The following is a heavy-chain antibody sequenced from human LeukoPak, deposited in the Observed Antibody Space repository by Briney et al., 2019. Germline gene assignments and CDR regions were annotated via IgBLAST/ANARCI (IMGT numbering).Heavy chain of an antibody. J-gene: IGHJ4*02. D-gene: IGHD3-9*01. CDR1: GYTFTSYA. CDR3: ARDRRNYDILTGYVH. V-gene: IGHV7-4-1*01. CDR2: INTNTGNP. Sequence: ASMKVSCKASGYTFTSYAMNWVRQAPGQGLEWMGWINTNTGNPTYAQGFTGRFVFSLDTSVSTAYLQICSLKAEDTAVYYCARDRRNYDILTGYVHWGQGTLVTVSS.